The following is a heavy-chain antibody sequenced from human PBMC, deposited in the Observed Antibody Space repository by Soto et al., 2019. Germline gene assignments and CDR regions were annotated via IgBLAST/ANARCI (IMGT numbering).Heavy chain of an antibody. J-gene: IGHJ2*01. CDR2: IFHSGSP. D-gene: IGHD4-17*01. CDR1: GGSISSGNDS. Sequence: QLRLQESGSGLVKPSQTLSLTCAVSGGSISSGNDSWSWIRQPPGKGLEWIGYIFHSGSPYYNPSLKGGVTIPVDRSKNQFSLRLSSVTAADTAVYYCARDLHDYGDWYFDLWGRGTLVTVSS. V-gene: IGHV4-30-2*01. CDR3: ARDLHDYGDWYFDL.